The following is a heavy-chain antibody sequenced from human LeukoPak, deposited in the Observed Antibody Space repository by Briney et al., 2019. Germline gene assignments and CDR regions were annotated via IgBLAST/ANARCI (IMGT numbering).Heavy chain of an antibody. CDR1: GFTFSTYS. D-gene: IGHD2-2*01. CDR3: APYCSSPTCYEVYFDS. J-gene: IGHJ4*02. Sequence: PGGSLRLSCAAPGFTFSTYSMNWVRQAPGKGLEWISYISSSGSTMYYAGSVKGRFTISRDNAKNSLYLQVYSLRVEDTAVYYCAPYCSSPTCYEVYFDSWGQGTLVTVSS. V-gene: IGHV3-48*01. CDR2: ISSSGSTM.